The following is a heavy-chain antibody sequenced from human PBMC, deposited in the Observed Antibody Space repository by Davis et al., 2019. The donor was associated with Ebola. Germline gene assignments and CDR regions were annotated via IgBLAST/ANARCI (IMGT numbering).Heavy chain of an antibody. CDR2: IIPMFRSP. J-gene: IGHJ5*02. D-gene: IGHD3-22*01. Sequence: SVKVSCKSSGGTFSSFAVGWVRQAPGQGLEWMGGIIPMFRSPNYAQKFQDRVTITADESTRTVYLELSSLRSEDTAVYYCARVQTGYHFDSSDSPSWFAPWGQGTLVTVSS. CDR3: ARVQTGYHFDSSDSPSWFAP. V-gene: IGHV1-69*13. CDR1: GGTFSSFA.